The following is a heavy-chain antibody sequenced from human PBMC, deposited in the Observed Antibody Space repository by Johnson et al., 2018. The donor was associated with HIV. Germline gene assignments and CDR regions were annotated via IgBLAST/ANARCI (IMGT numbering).Heavy chain of an antibody. CDR2: ISWDGGST. CDR1: GLSFSNFG. Sequence: VQLVESGGGVVQPGKSLTLSCVCSGLSFSNFGIHWVRQAPGKGLEWVSLISWDGGSTYYADSVKGRFTISRDNSKNSLYLQMNSLRAEDTALYYCARGSIWLLWPGSSFDIWGQGTMVTVSS. J-gene: IGHJ3*02. D-gene: IGHD5-24*01. CDR3: ARGSIWLLWPGSSFDI. V-gene: IGHV3-43D*03.